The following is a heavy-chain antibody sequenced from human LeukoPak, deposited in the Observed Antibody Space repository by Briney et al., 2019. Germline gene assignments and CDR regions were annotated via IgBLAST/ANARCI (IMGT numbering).Heavy chain of an antibody. CDR3: ASLPVAVAGTY. Sequence: PGGSLRLSCAASGFTFSSYAMHWVRQAPGKGLGWVAVISYDGSNKYYADSVKGRFTISRDNSKNTLYLQMNSLRAEDTAVYYCASLPVAVAGTYWGQGTLVTVSS. CDR1: GFTFSSYA. J-gene: IGHJ4*02. D-gene: IGHD6-19*01. V-gene: IGHV3-30*04. CDR2: ISYDGSNK.